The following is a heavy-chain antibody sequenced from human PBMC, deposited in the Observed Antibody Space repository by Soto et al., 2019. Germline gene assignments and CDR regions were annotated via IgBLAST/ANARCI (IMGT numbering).Heavy chain of an antibody. CDR2: IYYSGST. CDR3: ARDTARGYYYGMDV. CDR1: GGSISSGGYY. Sequence: SETLSLTCTVSGGSISSGGYYWSWIRQHPGKGLEWIGYIYYSGSTYYNLSLKSRVTISVDTSKNQFSLKLSSVTAADTAVYYCARDTARGYYYGMDVWGQGTTVTVSS. J-gene: IGHJ6*02. D-gene: IGHD5-18*01. V-gene: IGHV4-31*03.